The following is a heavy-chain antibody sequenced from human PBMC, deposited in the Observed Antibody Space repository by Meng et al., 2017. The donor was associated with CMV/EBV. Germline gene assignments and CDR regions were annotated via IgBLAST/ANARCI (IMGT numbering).Heavy chain of an antibody. CDR1: GFTFSSYA. J-gene: IGHJ4*02. Sequence: GESLKISCAASGFTFSSYAMSWVRQTPGKGLEWISYIDTSGNTIYYADSVKGRFTISRDNVKSSLYLLMESLRAEDTAVYYCARIFCTTTDCYYDYWGRGTLVTVSS. D-gene: IGHD2-8*01. V-gene: IGHV3-48*04. CDR3: ARIFCTTTDCYYDY. CDR2: IDTSGNTI.